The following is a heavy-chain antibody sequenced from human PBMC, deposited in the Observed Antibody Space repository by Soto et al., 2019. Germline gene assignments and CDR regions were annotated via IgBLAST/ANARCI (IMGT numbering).Heavy chain of an antibody. CDR2: IIPIFGTA. V-gene: IGHV1-69*01. J-gene: IGHJ4*02. CDR1: GGPFSDYA. Sequence: QVQLVQSVAEVKKPGSSVKVSCKVSGGPFSDYAVSWVRQAPGPGLECLCGIIPIFGTANYAQRFQGRVTLASDESTNTAYMEVNILRSADTAVYYCGRELDYYGSVNYYNRIDDCCQGALVTVS. D-gene: IGHD3-10*01. CDR3: GRELDYYGSVNYYNRIDD.